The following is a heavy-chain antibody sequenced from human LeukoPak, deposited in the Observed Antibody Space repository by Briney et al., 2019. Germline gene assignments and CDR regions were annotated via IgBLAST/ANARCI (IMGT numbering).Heavy chain of an antibody. CDR2: ISGSGGST. Sequence: GGSLRLSCAASGFTFSSYVMTWVRQAPGKGLEWVSTISGSGGSTYYADSVKGRFTISRDNSKNTVYLQMNSLRAEDTAVYFCAKDQGRDDYWGQGTLVTVSS. J-gene: IGHJ4*02. CDR1: GFTFSSYV. V-gene: IGHV3-23*01. CDR3: AKDQGRDDY.